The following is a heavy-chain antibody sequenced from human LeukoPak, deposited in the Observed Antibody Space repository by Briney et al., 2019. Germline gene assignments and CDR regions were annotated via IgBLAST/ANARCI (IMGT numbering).Heavy chain of an antibody. Sequence: ASVKVSCKASGYTFTSYDINWVRQATGQGLEWMGWMNPNSGNTGCAQKFQGRVTMTRNTSISTAYMELSSLRSEDTAVYYCARPHYDFWSGYPSRFDYWGQGTLVTVSS. J-gene: IGHJ4*02. D-gene: IGHD3-3*01. CDR1: GYTFTSYD. V-gene: IGHV1-8*01. CDR3: ARPHYDFWSGYPSRFDY. CDR2: MNPNSGNT.